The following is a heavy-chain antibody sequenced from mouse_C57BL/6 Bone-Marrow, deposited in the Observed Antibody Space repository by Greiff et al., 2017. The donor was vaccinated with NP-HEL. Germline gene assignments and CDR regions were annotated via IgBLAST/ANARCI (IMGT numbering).Heavy chain of an antibody. CDR3: VVYYYGSSYCWYFDV. V-gene: IGHV1-39*01. CDR1: GYSFTDYN. CDR2: INPNYGTT. D-gene: IGHD1-1*01. J-gene: IGHJ1*03. Sequence: VQLQQSGPELVKPGASVKISCKASGYSFTDYNMNWVKQSNGKSLEWIGVINPNYGTTSYNQKFKGKATLTVDQSSSTAYMQLNSLTSEDSAVYYCVVYYYGSSYCWYFDVWGTGTTVTVSS.